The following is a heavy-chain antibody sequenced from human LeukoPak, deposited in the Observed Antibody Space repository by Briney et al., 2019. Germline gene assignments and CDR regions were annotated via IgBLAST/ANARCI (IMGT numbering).Heavy chain of an antibody. D-gene: IGHD1-1*01. J-gene: IGHJ4*02. Sequence: PSQTLSLTCTVSGGSISSGGYYWSWIRQHPGKGLEWIGYIYYSGSTYYNPSHKNRVTISVDTSKNEFSLKLSSVTAADTAVYYCARRISNNWIFDYWGQGTLVTVSS. CDR2: IYYSGST. V-gene: IGHV4-31*03. CDR3: ARRISNNWIFDY. CDR1: GGSISSGGYY.